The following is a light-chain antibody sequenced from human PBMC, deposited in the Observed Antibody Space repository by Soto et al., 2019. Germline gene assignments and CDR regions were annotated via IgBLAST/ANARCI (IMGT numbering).Light chain of an antibody. CDR3: TSFTNSYTWV. J-gene: IGLJ3*02. CDR2: EVS. Sequence: QSALTQPASVSGSPGQSITTSCTGTSSDVGGYNYVSWFQQHPGKVPKLIIYEVSHRPSGISDRFSGSKSGSTASLTISGLQTEDEADYYCTSFTNSYTWVFGGGTKVTVL. CDR1: SSDVGGYNY. V-gene: IGLV2-14*01.